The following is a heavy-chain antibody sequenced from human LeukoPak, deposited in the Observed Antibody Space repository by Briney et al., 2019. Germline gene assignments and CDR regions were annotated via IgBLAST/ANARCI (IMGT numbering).Heavy chain of an antibody. CDR3: ARFSSSWYGPSDY. D-gene: IGHD6-13*01. Sequence: SETLSLTCAVYGGSFSGYYWSWIRQPPGKGLEWIGEINHSGGTNYNPSLKSRITISVDTSKNQFSLKLSSVTAADTAVYYCARFSSSWYGPSDYWGQGTLVTVSS. CDR1: GGSFSGYY. CDR2: INHSGGT. V-gene: IGHV4-34*01. J-gene: IGHJ4*02.